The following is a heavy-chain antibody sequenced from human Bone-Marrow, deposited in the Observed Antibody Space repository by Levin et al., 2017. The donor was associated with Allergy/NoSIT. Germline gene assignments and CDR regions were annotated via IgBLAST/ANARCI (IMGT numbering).Heavy chain of an antibody. Sequence: GGSLRLSCAASGFTVSNNQMNWLRQAPGRRLEWVSLIYSGGATYYADSVKGRFTISRDQSKNTLYLQMNSLRAEDTAVYYCARSFDYNFAGGQGTLVTVSS. D-gene: IGHD3-9*01. CDR3: ARSFDYNFA. J-gene: IGHJ4*02. CDR1: GFTVSNNQ. V-gene: IGHV3-66*01. CDR2: IYSGGAT.